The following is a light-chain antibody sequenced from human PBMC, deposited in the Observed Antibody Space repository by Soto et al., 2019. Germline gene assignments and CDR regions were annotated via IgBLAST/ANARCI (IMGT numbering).Light chain of an antibody. J-gene: IGKJ5*01. Sequence: EIVVTQAPATLSLSPGERATLSCMASQSVSSYLAWYQQKPGQAPRLLIYDASNRATGIPARFSGSGSGTDFTLTISSLEPEDFAVYYCQQRSNWPQITFGQGTRLEIK. V-gene: IGKV3-11*01. CDR3: QQRSNWPQIT. CDR2: DAS. CDR1: QSVSSY.